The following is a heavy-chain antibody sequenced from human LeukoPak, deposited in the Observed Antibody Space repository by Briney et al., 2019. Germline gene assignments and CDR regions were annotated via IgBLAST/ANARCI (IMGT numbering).Heavy chain of an antibody. J-gene: IGHJ4*02. CDR3: AKRKQQPAMEDY. Sequence: GGSLRLSCAVSGFTFSSYAMTWVRQAPGKGLEWVSVISVSGASTYNADSVKGRFTISRDNSKNTLYLQMTSLRAEDTAVYYCAKRKQQPAMEDYWGQGTLVTVSS. D-gene: IGHD6-13*01. V-gene: IGHV3-23*01. CDR2: ISVSGAST. CDR1: GFTFSSYA.